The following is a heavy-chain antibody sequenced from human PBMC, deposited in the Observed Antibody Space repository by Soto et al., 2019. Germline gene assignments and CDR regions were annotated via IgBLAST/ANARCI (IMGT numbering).Heavy chain of an antibody. CDR3: ARDGVEAGLYLDN. J-gene: IGHJ4*02. Sequence: GTLRLSGAASGFTFRSYWMSWVRQAPGKGLEWVANINQDGSEKYYVDSVKGRFTISRDNAKNSLYLQVNSLRAEDTAVYYCARDGVEAGLYLDNWGQGTLVTVSS. CDR2: INQDGSEK. V-gene: IGHV3-7*01. CDR1: GFTFRSYW. D-gene: IGHD6-19*01.